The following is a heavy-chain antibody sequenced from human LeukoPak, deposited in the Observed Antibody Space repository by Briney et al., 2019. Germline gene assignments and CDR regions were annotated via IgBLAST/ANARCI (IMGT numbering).Heavy chain of an antibody. Sequence: ASVKVSCKASGYTFTGYYMHWVRQAPGQGLEWMGRIDPNSGGTNYAQKFQGRVTMTRDTSISTAYMELSRLRSDDTAVYYCARERVNYYDSSGVAFDIWGQGTMVTVSS. CDR1: GYTFTGYY. V-gene: IGHV1-2*06. CDR2: IDPNSGGT. J-gene: IGHJ3*02. CDR3: ARERVNYYDSSGVAFDI. D-gene: IGHD3-22*01.